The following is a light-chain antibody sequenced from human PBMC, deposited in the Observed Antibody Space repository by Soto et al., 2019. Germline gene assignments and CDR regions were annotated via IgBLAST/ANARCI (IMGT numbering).Light chain of an antibody. CDR1: SSDVGGYNY. V-gene: IGLV2-8*01. Sequence: QSALTQPPSASGSPGQSVTISCTGTSSDVGGYNYVSWYQQHPGKAPKLMIYEVTKRPSGVPDRFSGSKSGNTASLTVSGLQAEDEADYYCSSYEGSNNYVFGTGTKVTLL. CDR3: SSYEGSNNYV. CDR2: EVT. J-gene: IGLJ1*01.